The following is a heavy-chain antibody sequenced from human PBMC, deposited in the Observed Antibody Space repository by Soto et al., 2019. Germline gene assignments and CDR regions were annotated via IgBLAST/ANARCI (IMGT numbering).Heavy chain of an antibody. CDR2: IYHSGST. CDR3: VRGAYRARGFYFDK. Sequence: QVQLQESGPGLVKPAGTLSLKCTVSGDSVTTNNCWGWVRQPPWKGLEWIGEIYHSGSTSYNSSLKPRLSISIDNSTDQCSLKMTSLTAADTALYYCVRGAYRARGFYFDKWGQGTVVTVSS. J-gene: IGHJ4*02. V-gene: IGHV4-4*02. D-gene: IGHD5-12*01. CDR1: GDSVTTNNC.